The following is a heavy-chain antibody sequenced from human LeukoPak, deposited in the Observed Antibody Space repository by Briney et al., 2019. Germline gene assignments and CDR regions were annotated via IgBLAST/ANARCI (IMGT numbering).Heavy chain of an antibody. Sequence: ASVKVSCKASGYTFTGYYMHWVRQAPGQGLEWMGWVNPNSGGTNYAQKFQGRVTMTRDTSISTAYMELSRLRSDDTAVYYCARIMGVYDSSGYIGYWGQGTLVTVSS. CDR3: ARIMGVYDSSGYIGY. J-gene: IGHJ4*02. CDR1: GYTFTGYY. V-gene: IGHV1-2*02. CDR2: VNPNSGGT. D-gene: IGHD3-22*01.